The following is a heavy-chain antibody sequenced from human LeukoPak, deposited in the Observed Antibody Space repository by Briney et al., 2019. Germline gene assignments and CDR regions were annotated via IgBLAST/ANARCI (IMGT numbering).Heavy chain of an antibody. CDR1: GGSISSGGYY. D-gene: IGHD4-11*01. CDR2: IYYSGST. Sequence: SETLSLTCTVSGGSISSGGYYWSWIRQHPGKGLEWIGYIYYSGSTYYNPSLKGRVTISVDTSKNQFSLKLSSVTAADTAVYYCARVQHDYSNYLNYYFDYWGQGTLVTVSS. J-gene: IGHJ4*02. V-gene: IGHV4-31*03. CDR3: ARVQHDYSNYLNYYFDY.